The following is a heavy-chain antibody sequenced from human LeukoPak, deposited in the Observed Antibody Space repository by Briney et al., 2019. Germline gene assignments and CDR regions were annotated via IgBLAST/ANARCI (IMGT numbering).Heavy chain of an antibody. CDR2: ISHDGKNQ. V-gene: IGHV3-30*01. CDR1: GFTLSDYA. D-gene: IGHD4-17*01. Sequence: GRSLRLSCAASGFTLSDYAMHWVRQAPGKGLEWLGVISHDGKNQRYADSVKGRFTISRDNSKNTLYLQMNSLRAEDTAVYYCARDGQGTYDYGDYRLANWFDPWGQGTLVTVSS. J-gene: IGHJ5*02. CDR3: ARDGQGTYDYGDYRLANWFDP.